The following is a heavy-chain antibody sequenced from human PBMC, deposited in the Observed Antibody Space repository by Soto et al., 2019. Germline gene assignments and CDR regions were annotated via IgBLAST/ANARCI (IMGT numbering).Heavy chain of an antibody. V-gene: IGHV4-31*03. CDR2: IYYSGST. D-gene: IGHD2-2*01. CDR1: GGSISSGGYY. Sequence: SETLSLTCTVSGGSISSGGYYWSWIRQHPGKGLEWIGYIYYSGSTYYNPSLKSRVTISVDTSKNQFSLKLSSVTAADTAVYYCARSVVPAANPAIIAFDIWGQGTMVTVSS. CDR3: ARSVVPAANPAIIAFDI. J-gene: IGHJ3*02.